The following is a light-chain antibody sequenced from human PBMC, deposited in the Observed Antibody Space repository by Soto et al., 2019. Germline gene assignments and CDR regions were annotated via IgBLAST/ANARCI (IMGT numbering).Light chain of an antibody. CDR3: QTWGTGYWV. CDR1: SGHSSNA. Sequence: QLVLTQSPSASASLGDSVKLTCTLSSGHSSNAIAWYQQQPEKGPRYLMKVNSDGSHTKGDGIPDRFSGSSSGAERYLTISSLQSEDEADYYCQTWGTGYWVFGGGTKLTVL. J-gene: IGLJ3*02. CDR2: VNSDGSH. V-gene: IGLV4-69*01.